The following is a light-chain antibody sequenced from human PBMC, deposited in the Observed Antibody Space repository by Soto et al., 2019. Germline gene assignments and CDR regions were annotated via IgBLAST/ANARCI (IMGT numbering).Light chain of an antibody. CDR1: QSVSIW. V-gene: IGKV1-5*03. CDR3: QQFNTSPWT. Sequence: DIHITHSHSSLSSSEVDIFTMSCRASQSVSIWLAWYQQKPGRAPKLLIYKSSILESGVPSRFSGSGSGTEFTLTISSLQPDDFATYYCQQFNTSPWTFGQGTKVDIK. CDR2: KSS. J-gene: IGKJ1*01.